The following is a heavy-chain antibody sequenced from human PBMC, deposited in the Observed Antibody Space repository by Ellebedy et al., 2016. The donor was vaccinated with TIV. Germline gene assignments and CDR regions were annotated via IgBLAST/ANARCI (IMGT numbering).Heavy chain of an antibody. Sequence: AASVKVSCKASGYTFTAYYMHWVRQAPGQGLEWMGWNNPNSGGTNYAHKFQGRVTRTRDPSISTTYMELSSLTSDDTAVYYCSRERDASMASYYYYGLDVWGQGTTVTVSS. CDR2: NNPNSGGT. D-gene: IGHD5-18*01. CDR3: SRERDASMASYYYYGLDV. CDR1: GYTFTAYY. V-gene: IGHV1-2*02. J-gene: IGHJ6*02.